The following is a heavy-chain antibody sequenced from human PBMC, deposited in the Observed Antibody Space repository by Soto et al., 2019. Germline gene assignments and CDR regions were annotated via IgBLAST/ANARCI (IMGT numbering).Heavy chain of an antibody. CDR1: GDFNTNFY. CDR3: ARGYCSSTSCYIWDNWFDP. V-gene: IGHV4-59*01. CDR2: IYSSGRT. Sequence: SETMSVTCPVSGDFNTNFYLSWIRQSTGKGLEWMGFIYSSGRTNYNPSLKSRVTISVDTSKNQFSLKLSSVTAADTAVYYCARGYCSSTSCYIWDNWFDPWGQGTLVTVSS. D-gene: IGHD2-2*02. J-gene: IGHJ5*02.